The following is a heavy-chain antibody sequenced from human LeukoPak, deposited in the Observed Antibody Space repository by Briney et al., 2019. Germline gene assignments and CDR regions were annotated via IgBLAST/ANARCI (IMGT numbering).Heavy chain of an antibody. Sequence: ASVKVSCKASGYTFTNYGITWVRQAPGQGLEWMGIINPSGGSTSYAQKFQGRVTMTRDTSTSTVYMELSSLRSEDTAVYYCARDGVDTAMVTDYFDYWGQGTLVTVSS. CDR2: INPSGGST. CDR3: ARDGVDTAMVTDYFDY. J-gene: IGHJ4*02. CDR1: GYTFTNYG. D-gene: IGHD5-18*01. V-gene: IGHV1-46*01.